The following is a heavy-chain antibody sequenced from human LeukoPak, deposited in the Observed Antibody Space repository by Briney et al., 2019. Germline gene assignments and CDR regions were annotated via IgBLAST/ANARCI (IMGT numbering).Heavy chain of an antibody. CDR2: INPNRGGT. CDR3: ARRGGYSGYDFNI. V-gene: IGHV1-2*02. D-gene: IGHD5-12*01. J-gene: IGHJ4*02. Sequence: RASVKVSCKASGYTFTGYYMHWVRQAPGQGLEWMGWINPNRGGTNYAQKFQGRVTMTRDTSISTAYMELSRLRSDDTAVYYCARRGGYSGYDFNIWGQGTLVTVSS. CDR1: GYTFTGYY.